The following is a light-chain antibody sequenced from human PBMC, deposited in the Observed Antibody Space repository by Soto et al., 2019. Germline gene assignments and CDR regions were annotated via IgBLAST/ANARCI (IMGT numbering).Light chain of an antibody. CDR2: KAS. CDR1: QTISSW. J-gene: IGKJ1*01. Sequence: DIQMTQSPSTLSASVGDRVTITCRASQTISSWLAWYQQKPGKAPKLLIYKASSLESGVPSRFSRSGSGTELTLTISSLQPDDFATYYCHQYNSYPWTFGQGTKVQIK. CDR3: HQYNSYPWT. V-gene: IGKV1-5*03.